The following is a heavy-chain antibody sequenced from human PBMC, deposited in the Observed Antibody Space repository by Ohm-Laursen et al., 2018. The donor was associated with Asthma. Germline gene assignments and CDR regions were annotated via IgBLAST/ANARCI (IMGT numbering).Heavy chain of an antibody. D-gene: IGHD1-14*01. CDR2: ISGSSSYT. CDR1: GFTFSDYY. J-gene: IGHJ6*02. V-gene: IGHV3-11*06. CDR3: ARDISDYYYDGMDV. Sequence: SLRLSCAASGFTFSDYYMSWIRQAPGKGLEWVSYISGSSSYTNYADSVKGRFTISRDNAKNSLYLQMNSLRAEDTAVYYCARDISDYYYDGMDVWGQGTTVTVSS.